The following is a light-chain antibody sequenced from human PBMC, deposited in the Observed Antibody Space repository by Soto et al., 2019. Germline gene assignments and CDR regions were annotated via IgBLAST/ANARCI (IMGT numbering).Light chain of an antibody. CDR1: QSLLHSNGYNY. V-gene: IGKV2-28*01. CDR3: MQALQAPYT. CDR2: LGS. J-gene: IGKJ2*01. Sequence: DIVMTQSPLSLPVTPGEPASISRRSSQSLLHSNGYNYLDWYLQKPGQSPQLLIYLGSNRASGVPDRFSGSGSGTDFTLKISRVEAEDVGLYYCMQALQAPYTFGQGTKVDIK.